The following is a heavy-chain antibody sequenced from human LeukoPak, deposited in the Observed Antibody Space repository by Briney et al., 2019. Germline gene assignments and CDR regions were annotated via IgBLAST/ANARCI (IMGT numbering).Heavy chain of an antibody. CDR2: INHSGST. Sequence: ETLSLTCAVYGGSFSGYYWSWIRQPPGKGLEWIGEINHSGSTNYNPSLKSRVTISVDTSKNQFSLKLSSVTAADTAVYYCATYDFWSGYYSYWGQGTLVTVSS. V-gene: IGHV4-34*01. CDR1: GGSFSGYY. D-gene: IGHD3-3*01. CDR3: ATYDFWSGYYSY. J-gene: IGHJ4*02.